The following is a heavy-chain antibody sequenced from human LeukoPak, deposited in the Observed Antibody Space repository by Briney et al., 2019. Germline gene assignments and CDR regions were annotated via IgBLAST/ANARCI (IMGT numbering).Heavy chain of an antibody. CDR2: ISAYNGNT. Sequence: ASVKVSCKASGYTFTSYGISWVRQAPGQGLEWTGWISAYNGNTNYAQKLQGRVTMTTDTSTSTAYMELRSLRSDDTAVYYCARTRYCSSTSCYYFDYWGQGTLVTVSS. CDR1: GYTFTSYG. V-gene: IGHV1-18*01. J-gene: IGHJ4*02. D-gene: IGHD2-2*01. CDR3: ARTRYCSSTSCYYFDY.